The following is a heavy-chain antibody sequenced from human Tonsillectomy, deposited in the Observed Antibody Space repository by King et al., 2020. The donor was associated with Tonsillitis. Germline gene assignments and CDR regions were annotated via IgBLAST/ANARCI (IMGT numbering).Heavy chain of an antibody. D-gene: IGHD2-2*01. CDR1: SGSFSGYY. CDR2: INQSGNA. V-gene: IGHV4-34*01. Sequence: VQLQQWGAGLLKPSETLSLTCAVYSGSFSGYYWTWIRQPPGKGLEWIGEINQSGNANYNPSLKSRVTISVDTSKNQFSLKLTSVTAADTAVYYCATAYCNSSICYHEGDYWGQGTLVTVSA. CDR3: ATAYCNSSICYHEGDY. J-gene: IGHJ4*02.